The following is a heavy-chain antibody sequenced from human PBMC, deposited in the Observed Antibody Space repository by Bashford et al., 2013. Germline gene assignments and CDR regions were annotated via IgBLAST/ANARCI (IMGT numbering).Heavy chain of an antibody. J-gene: IGHJ6*03. CDR3: ARAYGDYDPSYYMDV. D-gene: IGHD4-17*01. CDR1: GGSISSYY. CDR2: IYYSGST. Sequence: SSETLSLTCTVSGGSISSYYWSWIRQPPGKGLEWIGYIYYSGSTNYNPSLKSRVTISVDTSKNQFSLKLSSVTAADTAVYYCARAYGDYDPSYYMDVWGQRGPRSPSP. V-gene: IGHV4-59*01.